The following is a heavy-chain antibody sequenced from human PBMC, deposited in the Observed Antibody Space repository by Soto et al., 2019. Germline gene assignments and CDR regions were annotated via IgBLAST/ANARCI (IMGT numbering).Heavy chain of an antibody. D-gene: IGHD3-9*01. Sequence: ASVKVSCKASGYTFTSYYMHWVRQAPGQGLEWMGIINPSGGSTSYAQKYKGRVTMTRDTSTSTVYKELSSMRSEDTAAYYCAIHDILTGYYTLDYWGQGTLVTVSS. CDR1: GYTFTSYY. V-gene: IGHV1-46*03. CDR3: AIHDILTGYYTLDY. CDR2: INPSGGST. J-gene: IGHJ4*02.